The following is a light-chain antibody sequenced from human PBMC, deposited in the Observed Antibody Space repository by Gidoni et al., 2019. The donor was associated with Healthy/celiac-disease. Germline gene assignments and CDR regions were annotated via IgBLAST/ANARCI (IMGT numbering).Light chain of an antibody. CDR2: QVR. Sequence: QSARTHPPPVSGSSAPSGTISCTGTSSEVGGYHHVSWYQQHPGKAPQLKSYQVRKRPTGVPDRFSGSKSGNTASLTISGLQAEDEADYYCCSYAGSYTPNWVFGGGTKLTVL. V-gene: IGLV2-11*01. CDR3: CSYAGSYTPNWV. CDR1: SSEVGGYHH. J-gene: IGLJ3*02.